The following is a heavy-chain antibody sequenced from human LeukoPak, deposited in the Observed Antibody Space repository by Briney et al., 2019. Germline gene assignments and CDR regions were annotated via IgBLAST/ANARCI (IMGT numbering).Heavy chain of an antibody. CDR3: ARDESEFDY. V-gene: IGHV4-4*07. CDR2: IYTSGST. CDR1: GGSMSNYY. Sequence: SETLSLTCTVSGGSMSNYYWSWIRQPAGKGLEWIGRIYTSGSTNYNPSLKSRVTMSIDTPKNQFSLKLSSVTAADTAVYFCARDESEFDYWGQGTLVTVSS. J-gene: IGHJ4*02.